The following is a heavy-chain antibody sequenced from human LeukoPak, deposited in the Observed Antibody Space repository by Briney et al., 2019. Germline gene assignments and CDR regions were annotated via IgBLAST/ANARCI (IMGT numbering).Heavy chain of an antibody. CDR2: ISGSGGST. Sequence: PGGSLRLSCAASGFTFSSYAMSWVRQALGKGLEWVSAISGSGGSTYYADSVKGRFTISRDNSKNTLYLQMNSLRAEDTAVYYCAKKTLYYYDSSGYSEHGDWGQGTLVTVSS. D-gene: IGHD3-22*01. J-gene: IGHJ4*02. V-gene: IGHV3-23*01. CDR3: AKKTLYYYDSSGYSEHGD. CDR1: GFTFSSYA.